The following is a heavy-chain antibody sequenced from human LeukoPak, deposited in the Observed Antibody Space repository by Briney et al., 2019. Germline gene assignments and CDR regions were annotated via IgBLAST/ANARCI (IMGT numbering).Heavy chain of an antibody. D-gene: IGHD3-22*01. V-gene: IGHV3-23*01. J-gene: IGHJ4*02. CDR3: ARDLYYYDSSGYPPYY. CDR1: GFTFSSYG. Sequence: GGTLRLSCAASGFTFSSYGMSWVRQAPGKGLEWVSAISGSGGSTYYADSVKGRFTISRDNSKNTLYLQMNSLRAEDTAVYYCARDLYYYDSSGYPPYYWGQGTLVTVSS. CDR2: ISGSGGST.